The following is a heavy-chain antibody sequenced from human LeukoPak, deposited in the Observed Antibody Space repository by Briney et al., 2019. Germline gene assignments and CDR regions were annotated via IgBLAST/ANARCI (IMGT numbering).Heavy chain of an antibody. CDR3: AKALSEIYCSSTSCYLLDY. J-gene: IGHJ4*02. CDR1: GFTFSSYA. CDR2: ISGSGGST. D-gene: IGHD2-2*01. V-gene: IGHV3-23*01. Sequence: GGSLRLSCAASGFTFSSYAMGWVRQAPGKGLEWVSAISGSGGSTYYADSVKGRFTIPRDNSKNTLYLQMNSLRAEDTAVYYCAKALSEIYCSSTSCYLLDYWGQGTLVTVSS.